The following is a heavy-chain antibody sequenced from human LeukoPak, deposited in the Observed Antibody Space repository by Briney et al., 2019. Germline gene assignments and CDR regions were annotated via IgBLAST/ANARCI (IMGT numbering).Heavy chain of an antibody. CDR3: AKTTEGGYTYGYFYYYYMDV. Sequence: PSETLSLTCTVSGGSISSYYWSWIRQPPGKGLEWIGYIYYSGSTNYNPSLKSRVTISVDTSKNQFSLKLTSVTAADTAVYYCAKTTEGGYTYGYFYYYYMDVWGKGTTVTISS. CDR2: IYYSGST. CDR1: GGSISSYY. D-gene: IGHD5-18*01. J-gene: IGHJ6*03. V-gene: IGHV4-59*01.